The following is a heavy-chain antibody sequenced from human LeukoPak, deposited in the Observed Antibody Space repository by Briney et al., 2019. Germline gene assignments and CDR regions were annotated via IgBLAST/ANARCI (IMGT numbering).Heavy chain of an antibody. CDR2: ISNSDSTT. CDR1: GFTFSDYY. CDR3: ARVRGSYASDS. J-gene: IGHJ4*02. V-gene: IGHV3-11*01. D-gene: IGHD1-26*01. Sequence: GGSLRLSCAASGFTFSDYYMSWIRQAPGKGLEWVSYISNSDSTTTYADSVKGRFTISRDNAKNSLFLQMNSLRAEDTAVYYCARVRGSYASDSWGQGTLVTVS.